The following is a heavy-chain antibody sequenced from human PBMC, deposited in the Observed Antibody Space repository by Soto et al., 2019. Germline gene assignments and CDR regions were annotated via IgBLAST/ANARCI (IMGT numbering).Heavy chain of an antibody. D-gene: IGHD6-6*01. Sequence: QVQLVQSGAEVKKPGSSVKVSCKASGGTFSSYTISWVRQAPGQGLEWMGRIIPILGIANYAQKLQGRVTITADKSTKTAYMELRSLRSEDTAVYYCARVGRIAARDYWGQGTLVTVFS. V-gene: IGHV1-69*02. CDR3: ARVGRIAARDY. CDR2: IIPILGIA. CDR1: GGTFSSYT. J-gene: IGHJ4*02.